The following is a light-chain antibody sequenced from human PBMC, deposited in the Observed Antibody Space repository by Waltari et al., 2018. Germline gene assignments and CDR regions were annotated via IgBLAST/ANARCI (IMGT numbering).Light chain of an antibody. Sequence: QSALTQPASVSGSPGHSLTFSCIGTSSDIGSYSLVSWYQQHPGKAPRLIIYEVNKRPSGVSNRFSCSKSGNTASLTISGLQADDEADYYCCSYAGGDTLYLFGTGTRVTVL. J-gene: IGLJ1*01. CDR3: CSYAGGDTLYL. CDR2: EVN. CDR1: SSDIGSYSL. V-gene: IGLV2-23*02.